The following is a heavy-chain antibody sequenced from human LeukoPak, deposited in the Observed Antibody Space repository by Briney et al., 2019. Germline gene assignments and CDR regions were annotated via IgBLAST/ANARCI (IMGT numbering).Heavy chain of an antibody. D-gene: IGHD1-26*01. Sequence: WASVKVSCKASGYTFTGYYMHWVRQAPGQGLEWMGWINPNSGGTNYAQTFQGRVTMTRDTSISTAYMELSRLRSDDTAVYYCASVRGWELWFDYWGQGTLVTVSS. CDR1: GYTFTGYY. V-gene: IGHV1-2*02. CDR2: INPNSGGT. CDR3: ASVRGWELWFDY. J-gene: IGHJ4*02.